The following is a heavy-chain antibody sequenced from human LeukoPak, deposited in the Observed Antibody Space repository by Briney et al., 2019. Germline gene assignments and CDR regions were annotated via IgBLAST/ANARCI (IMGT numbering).Heavy chain of an antibody. D-gene: IGHD3-22*01. CDR2: INPNSGGT. Sequence: ASVKVSCKASAGTFSSYAISWVRQAPGQGLEWMGWINPNSGGTNYAQKFQGRVTMTRDTSISTAYMELSRLRSDDTAVYYCASDKYYYDSSGYYPDYWGQGTLVTVSS. V-gene: IGHV1-2*02. J-gene: IGHJ4*02. CDR3: ASDKYYYDSSGYYPDY. CDR1: AGTFSSYA.